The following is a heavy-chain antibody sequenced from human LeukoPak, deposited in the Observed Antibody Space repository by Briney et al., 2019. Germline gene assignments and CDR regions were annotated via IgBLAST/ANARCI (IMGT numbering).Heavy chain of an antibody. Sequence: SETLSLTCTVSGGSISSSFYYWGWIRQPPGKGLEWIGSISYSGTTYYHPSLKSRVTISIDTSKSQFSLSLSYVTAAELAVYYCARIVTTIRQAFQDNTDTMVTYPHDSWGQGTLVTVSS. J-gene: IGHJ4*02. D-gene: IGHD5-12*01. CDR2: ISYSGTT. CDR3: ARIVTTIRQAFQDNTDTMVTYPHDS. CDR1: GGSISSSFYY. V-gene: IGHV4-39*01.